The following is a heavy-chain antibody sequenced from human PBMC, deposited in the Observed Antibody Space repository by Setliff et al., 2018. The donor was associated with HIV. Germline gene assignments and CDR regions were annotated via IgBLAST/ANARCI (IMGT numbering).Heavy chain of an antibody. J-gene: IGHJ5*02. CDR3: ARDGGYSGSYLRGNWFDP. V-gene: IGHV3-30*04. CDR2: ISYDGSNK. D-gene: IGHD1-26*01. Sequence: SLRLSCAASGFTFSSYAMHWVRQAPGKGLEWGAVISYDGSNKYYADSVKGRFTISGDNSKNTLYLQMNSLRAEDTAVYYCARDGGYSGSYLRGNWFDPWGQGTLVTVS. CDR1: GFTFSSYA.